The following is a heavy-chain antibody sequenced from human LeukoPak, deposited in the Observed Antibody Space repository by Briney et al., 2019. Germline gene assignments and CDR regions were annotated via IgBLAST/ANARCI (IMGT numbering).Heavy chain of an antibody. CDR1: GFTFSSYA. CDR3: ARGVVPIAVAAPFFDY. Sequence: GGSLRLSCAASGFTFSSYAMSWVRQAPGKGLEWVSAISGSGGSTYYADSVKGRFTISRDNSKNTLYLQMNSLRSEDTAVYYCARGVVPIAVAAPFFDYWGQGTLVTVSS. V-gene: IGHV3-23*01. CDR2: ISGSGGST. J-gene: IGHJ4*02. D-gene: IGHD6-19*01.